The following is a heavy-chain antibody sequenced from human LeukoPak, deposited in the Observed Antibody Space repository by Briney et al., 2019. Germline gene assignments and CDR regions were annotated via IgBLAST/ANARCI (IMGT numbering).Heavy chain of an antibody. CDR3: ARNQLLGFMWFDP. CDR2: INTNTGNP. D-gene: IGHD2-2*01. J-gene: IGHJ5*02. V-gene: IGHV7-4-1*02. CDR1: GYTFTSYG. Sequence: ASVKVSCKASGYTFTSYGISWVRQAPGQGLEWMGWINTNTGNPTYAQGFTGRFVFSLDTSVSTAYLQISSLKAEDTAVYYCARNQLLGFMWFDPWGQGTLVTVSS.